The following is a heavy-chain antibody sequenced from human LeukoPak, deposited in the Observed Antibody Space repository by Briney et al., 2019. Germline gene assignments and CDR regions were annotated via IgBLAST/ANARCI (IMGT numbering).Heavy chain of an antibody. CDR2: IYTSGST. CDR1: GGSISSGSYF. CDR3: ARAFYYYDSSGIFDY. Sequence: SETLSLTCTVSGGSISSGSYFWSWIRQPAGKGLEWIGRIYTSGSTNYNPSLKSRVTISVDTSKNQFSLKLSSVTAADTAVYYCARAFYYYDSSGIFDYWGQGTLVTVSS. V-gene: IGHV4-61*02. D-gene: IGHD3-22*01. J-gene: IGHJ4*02.